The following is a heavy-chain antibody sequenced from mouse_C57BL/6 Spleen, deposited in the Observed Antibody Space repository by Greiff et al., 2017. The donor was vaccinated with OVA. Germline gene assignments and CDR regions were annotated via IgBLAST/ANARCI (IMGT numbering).Heavy chain of an antibody. Sequence: EVQVVESGGGLVQPGGSLSLSCAASGFTFTDYYMSWVRQPPGKALEWLGFIRNKANGYTTEYSASVKGRFTISRENSQSILYLQMNALRAEDSATYYCARYNDGYFDYWGQGTTLTVSS. CDR1: GFTFTDYY. CDR3: ARYNDGYFDY. J-gene: IGHJ2*01. D-gene: IGHD2-3*01. CDR2: IRNKANGYTT. V-gene: IGHV7-3*01.